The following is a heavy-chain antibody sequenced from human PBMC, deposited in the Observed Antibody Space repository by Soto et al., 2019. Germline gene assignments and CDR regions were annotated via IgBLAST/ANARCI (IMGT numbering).Heavy chain of an antibody. CDR1: AFTFSSHW. D-gene: IGHD5-18*01. CDR2: IKTDGSTT. V-gene: IGHV3-74*01. CDR3: ARDGQGGYSYGIDY. Sequence: EVQLVESGGGLVQPGGSLRLSCAASAFTFSSHWMHWVRQPPGKGLVWVSRIKTDGSTTTYADSVKGRFTISRENAKNTLYLQMSSLRAEDTAVYYCARDGQGGYSYGIDYWGQGILVIVSS. J-gene: IGHJ4*02.